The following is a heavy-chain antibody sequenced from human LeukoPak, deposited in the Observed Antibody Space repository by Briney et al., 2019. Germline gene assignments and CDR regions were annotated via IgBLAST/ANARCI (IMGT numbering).Heavy chain of an antibody. CDR3: VRGGLVDFWSGYPLGY. CDR1: GGSISSGDNY. D-gene: IGHD3-3*01. J-gene: IGHJ4*02. CDR2: IYNSGTS. V-gene: IGHV4-30-4*08. Sequence: SETLSLTCTVSGGSISSGDNYWTWIRQPPGKGLEWIGYIYNSGTSYYSPSLESRVTISVDTSKNQFSLKLSSVTAADTAVYYCVRGGLVDFWSGYPLGYWGQGTLVTVSS.